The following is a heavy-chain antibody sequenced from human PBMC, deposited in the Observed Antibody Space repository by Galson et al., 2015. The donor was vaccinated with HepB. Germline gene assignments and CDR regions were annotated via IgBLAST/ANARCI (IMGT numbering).Heavy chain of an antibody. Sequence: SLRLSCAASGFTFGSYAMSWVRLAPGKGLEWVSVISSSGGITHYADSVKGRFTISRDNPKNTLYLQMNGLRVDDTAVYYCAKECSGGSCYYGMDVWGQGTTVTVSS. CDR2: ISSSGGIT. CDR1: GFTFGSYA. J-gene: IGHJ6*02. CDR3: AKECSGGSCYYGMDV. D-gene: IGHD2-15*01. V-gene: IGHV3-23*01.